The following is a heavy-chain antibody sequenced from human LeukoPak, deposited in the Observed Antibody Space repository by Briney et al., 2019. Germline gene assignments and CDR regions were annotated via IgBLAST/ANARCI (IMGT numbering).Heavy chain of an antibody. Sequence: SVKVSCKASGGTFSSYAISWVRQAPGQGLEWMGRIIPIFGTANYAQKFQGRVTITADKSTSTAYMELSSLRSEDTAVYYCARAYDSSGGWFDPWGQGTLVTVSS. D-gene: IGHD3-22*01. CDR1: GGTFSSYA. CDR2: IIPIFGTA. V-gene: IGHV1-69*06. CDR3: ARAYDSSGGWFDP. J-gene: IGHJ5*02.